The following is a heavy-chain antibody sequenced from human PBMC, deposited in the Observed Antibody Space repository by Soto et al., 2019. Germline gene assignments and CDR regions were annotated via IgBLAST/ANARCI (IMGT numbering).Heavy chain of an antibody. CDR2: IGHAGDT. V-gene: IGHV3-13*01. Sequence: VQLVESGGGLVQPGGSLRLSCAASGFTFSDYDMHWVRQARGKGLEWVSSIGHAGDTYSGDSVKGRFTISIENAKNTFHLQMNSRRAGDTAVYYCAALVAQIYWGQGALVTVSS. CDR1: GFTFSDYD. D-gene: IGHD2-21*01. J-gene: IGHJ4*02. CDR3: AALVAQIY.